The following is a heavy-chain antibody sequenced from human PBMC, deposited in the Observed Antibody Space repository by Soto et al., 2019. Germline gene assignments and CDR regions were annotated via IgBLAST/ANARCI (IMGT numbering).Heavy chain of an antibody. D-gene: IGHD1-26*01. CDR2: ISWNSGSI. J-gene: IGHJ6*02. CDR3: AKGGELLEEYYYGMDV. V-gene: IGHV3-9*01. CDR1: GFTFDDYA. Sequence: HPGGSLRLSCAASGFTFDDYAMHWVRQAPGKGLEWVSGISWNSGSIGYADSVKGRFTISRDNAKNSLYLQMNSLRAEDTALYYCAKGGELLEEYYYGMDVWGQGTTVTVSS.